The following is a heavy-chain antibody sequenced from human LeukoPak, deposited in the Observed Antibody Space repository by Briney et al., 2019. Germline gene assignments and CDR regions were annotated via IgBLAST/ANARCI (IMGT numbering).Heavy chain of an antibody. CDR3: ARDQVELLPPQYYYYGMDV. Sequence: ASVKVSCKASGYTFTSYHMHWVRQAPGQGLEWMGIINPSGGSTSYAQKFQGRVTMTRDTSTSTVYMELSSLRSEDTAVYYCARDQVELLPPQYYYYGMDVWGQGTTVTVSS. V-gene: IGHV1-46*01. J-gene: IGHJ6*02. CDR1: GYTFTSYH. D-gene: IGHD3-10*01. CDR2: INPSGGST.